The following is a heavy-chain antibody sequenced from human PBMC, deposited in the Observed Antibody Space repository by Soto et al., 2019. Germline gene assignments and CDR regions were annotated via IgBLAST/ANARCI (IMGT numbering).Heavy chain of an antibody. CDR1: GGSFSGYY. D-gene: IGHD3-22*01. Sequence: ETLSLTCAVYGGSFSGYYWSWIRQPPGKGLEWIGEINHSGSTNYNPSLKSRVTISVDTSKNQFSLKLSSVTAADTAVYYCARGTVIYSSGYYGSLLFDYWGQGTLVTVSS. CDR3: ARGTVIYSSGYYGSLLFDY. J-gene: IGHJ4*02. CDR2: INHSGST. V-gene: IGHV4-34*01.